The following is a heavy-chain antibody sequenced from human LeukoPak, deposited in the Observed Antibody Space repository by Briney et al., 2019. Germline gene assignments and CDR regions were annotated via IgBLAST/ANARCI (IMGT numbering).Heavy chain of an antibody. D-gene: IGHD1-26*01. CDR1: GGSISSGSYY. J-gene: IGHJ4*02. Sequence: SQTLSLTCTVSGGSISSGSYYWSWIRQPAGKGLEWIGRIYTSGGTNYNPSLKSRVTISVDTSKNQFSLKLSSVTAADTAVYYCARWRMRVGAIDYWGQGTLVTVSS. V-gene: IGHV4-61*02. CDR2: IYTSGGT. CDR3: ARWRMRVGAIDY.